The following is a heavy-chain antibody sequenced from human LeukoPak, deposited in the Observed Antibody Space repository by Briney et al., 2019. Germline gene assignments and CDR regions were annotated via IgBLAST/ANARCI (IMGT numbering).Heavy chain of an antibody. D-gene: IGHD1-1*01. J-gene: IGHJ6*03. Sequence: ASVKVSCKASGGTFSSYAISWVRQAPGQGLEWMGGIIPIFGTASYAQKFQGRVTITADESTSTAYMELSSLRSEDTAVYYCARGDGNYYYYYYMDVWGKGTTVTISS. V-gene: IGHV1-69*01. CDR2: IIPIFGTA. CDR3: ARGDGNYYYYYYMDV. CDR1: GGTFSSYA.